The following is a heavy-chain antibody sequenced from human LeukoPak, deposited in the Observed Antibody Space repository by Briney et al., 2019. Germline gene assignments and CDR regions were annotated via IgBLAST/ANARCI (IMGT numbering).Heavy chain of an antibody. CDR1: GFTFSSYD. CDR3: ARSDSSSWYIPRFDY. J-gene: IGHJ4*02. V-gene: IGHV3-23*01. Sequence: GGSLRLSCAASGFTFSSYDMSWVRQAPGKGLEWVSFISSSGVSTYYADSVKGRFTISRDNSKNTLYLQMNSLRAEDTAVYYCARSDSSSWYIPRFDYWGQGTLVTVSS. D-gene: IGHD6-13*01. CDR2: ISSSGVST.